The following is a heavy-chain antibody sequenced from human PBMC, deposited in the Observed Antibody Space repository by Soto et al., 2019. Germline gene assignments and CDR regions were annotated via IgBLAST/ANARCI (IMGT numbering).Heavy chain of an antibody. V-gene: IGHV3-30*18. CDR3: AKVSGYTSGWVGSGWGTFDY. CDR2: ISSHGSNT. CDR1: GFTFDSHG. D-gene: IGHD6-19*01. Sequence: QVQLVESGGGVVQPGKSLRLSCAASGFTFDSHGMHWVRQSPGKGLEWVAAISSHGSNTYYADSVKGRLTISRDNSMHTVFLQMNSLLADDTAIYYCAKVSGYTSGWVGSGWGTFDYWDQGTLVTVSS. J-gene: IGHJ4*02.